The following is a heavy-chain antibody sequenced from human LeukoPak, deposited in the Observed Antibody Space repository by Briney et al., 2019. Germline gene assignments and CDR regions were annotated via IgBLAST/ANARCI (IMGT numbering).Heavy chain of an antibody. V-gene: IGHV4-59*12. CDR2: IYYSGST. CDR1: GFTFSNAW. D-gene: IGHD3-16*01. J-gene: IGHJ3*02. Sequence: PGGSLRLSCAASGFTFSNAWMSWVRQAPGKGLEWVGYIYYSGSTYYNPSLKSRVTISVDTSKNQFSLRLRSVTAADTAVYYCARGLVWRFLLDSRRDSFDIWGQGTTITVSS. CDR3: ARGLVWRFLLDSRRDSFDI.